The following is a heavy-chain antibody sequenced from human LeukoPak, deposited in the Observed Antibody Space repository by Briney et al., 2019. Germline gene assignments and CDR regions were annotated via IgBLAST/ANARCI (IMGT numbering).Heavy chain of an antibody. CDR3: ARRNWLGGYFDY. CDR1: GGSISSSSYY. D-gene: IGHD5-12*01. J-gene: IGHJ4*02. CDR2: IYYSGST. Sequence: SETLSLTCTVSGGSISSSSYYWGWIRQPPGKGLEWIGSIYYSGSTYYNPSLKSRVTISVDTSKNQFSLKLSSVTAADKAVYYCARRNWLGGYFDYWGQGTLVTVSS. V-gene: IGHV4-39*07.